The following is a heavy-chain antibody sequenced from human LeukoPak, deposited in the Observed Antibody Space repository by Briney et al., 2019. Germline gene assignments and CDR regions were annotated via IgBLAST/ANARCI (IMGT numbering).Heavy chain of an antibody. CDR2: IYYSGRT. Sequence: SETLSLTCTVSGGSISSGSYYWTWIRQHPEKGLEWIGYIYYSGRTYYNSSLESRITISLDASKNHFSLMLTSVTAADTAAYYCARDRDGYNRLDYWGQGILVTVSS. J-gene: IGHJ4*02. V-gene: IGHV4-31*03. CDR1: GGSISSGSYY. CDR3: ARDRDGYNRLDY. D-gene: IGHD5-24*01.